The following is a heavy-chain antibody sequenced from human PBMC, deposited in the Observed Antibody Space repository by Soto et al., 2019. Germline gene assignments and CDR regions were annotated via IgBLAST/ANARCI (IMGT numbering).Heavy chain of an antibody. Sequence: QVQLVQSGAEVKKPGSSVKVSCKASGGTFSSYAISWVRQAPGQGLEWMGGIIPIFGTANYAQKCQGRVTITADESTRTAYMELSSLRSEDTAVYYCARDRRVVGDGYSSGVPTRGWRYFDYWGQGTLVTVSS. V-gene: IGHV1-69*01. J-gene: IGHJ4*02. CDR3: ARDRRVVGDGYSSGVPTRGWRYFDY. CDR1: GGTFSSYA. D-gene: IGHD3-10*01. CDR2: IIPIFGTA.